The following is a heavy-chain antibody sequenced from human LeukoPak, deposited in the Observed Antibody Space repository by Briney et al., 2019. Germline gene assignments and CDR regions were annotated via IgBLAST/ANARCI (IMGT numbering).Heavy chain of an antibody. J-gene: IGHJ4*02. D-gene: IGHD6-13*01. CDR3: ARGRYVTTRGGAAAGFLDY. V-gene: IGHV4-39*07. CDR2: INHGGST. Sequence: SETLSLTCTVSGGSISSTSDHWRWIRQPPGKGLEWIGEINHGGSTNYNPSLKSRVTISVDTSQKQFSLRLSSVTAADTAVYYCARGRYVTTRGGAAAGFLDYWGQGTLVTVST. CDR1: GGSISSTSDH.